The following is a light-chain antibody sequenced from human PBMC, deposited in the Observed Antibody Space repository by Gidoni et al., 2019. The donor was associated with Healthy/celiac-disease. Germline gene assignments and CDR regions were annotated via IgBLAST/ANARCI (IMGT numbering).Light chain of an antibody. CDR1: SSNIGAGYD. J-gene: IGLJ3*02. CDR2: GNS. V-gene: IGLV1-40*01. Sequence: QSVLTHPPSVSGAPGLRVTISCTGSSSNIGAGYDVHWYQQLPGTAPKLLIYGNSHRPSGVPDRFSGSKSGTSASLAITGLQAEDEADYYCQSYDSSLSGSVFGGGTKLTVL. CDR3: QSYDSSLSGSV.